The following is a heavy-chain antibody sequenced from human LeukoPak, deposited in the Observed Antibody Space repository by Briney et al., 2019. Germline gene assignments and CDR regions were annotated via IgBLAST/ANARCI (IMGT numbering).Heavy chain of an antibody. CDR2: IYYSGST. V-gene: IGHV4-39*07. CDR3: ARFYDFWSAPGTQEL. D-gene: IGHD3-3*01. CDR1: GGSISSSSYY. Sequence: SETLSLTRTVSGGSISSSSYYWGWIRQPPGKGLEWIGSIYYSGSTYYNPSLKSRVTISVDTSKNQFSLKLSSVTAADTAVYYCARFYDFWSAPGTQELWGQGTLVTVSS. J-gene: IGHJ4*02.